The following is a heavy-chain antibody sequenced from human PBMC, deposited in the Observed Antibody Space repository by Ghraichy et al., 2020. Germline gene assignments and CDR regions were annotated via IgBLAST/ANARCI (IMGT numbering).Heavy chain of an antibody. CDR3: ARDLPTAYYYGSGSAFDI. V-gene: IGHV4-59*01. Sequence: SETLSLTCTVSGGSISSYYWSWIRQPPGEGLEWIGYVFYTGSTNYNPSLKSRVTISLDTSKNQFSLKLSSVTAADTAVYYCARDLPTAYYYGSGSAFDIWGQVTMVTVSS. CDR1: GGSISSYY. J-gene: IGHJ3*02. CDR2: VFYTGST. D-gene: IGHD3-10*01.